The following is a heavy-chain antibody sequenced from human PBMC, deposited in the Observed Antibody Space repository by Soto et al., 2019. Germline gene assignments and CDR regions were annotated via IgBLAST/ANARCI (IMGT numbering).Heavy chain of an antibody. Sequence: QVQLVQSGAEVKKPGSSVKVSCKASGGTFSSYAISWVRQAPGQGLEWMGGIIPIFGTANYAQKFQGRVTITADKSTSTAYMELSSLRSEDTAVYYCARDGYSSSWFSSYYYGMDVWGQGTTVIVS. V-gene: IGHV1-69*06. D-gene: IGHD6-13*01. CDR3: ARDGYSSSWFSSYYYGMDV. CDR2: IIPIFGTA. CDR1: GGTFSSYA. J-gene: IGHJ6*02.